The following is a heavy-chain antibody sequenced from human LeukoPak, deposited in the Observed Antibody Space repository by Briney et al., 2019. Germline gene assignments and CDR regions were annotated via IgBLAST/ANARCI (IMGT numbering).Heavy chain of an antibody. CDR1: GFTFSSYA. D-gene: IGHD3-10*01. CDR3: AKTYYGSGSWGDYYFDY. CDR2: ISGSGGST. Sequence: GGSLRLSCAASGFTFSSYAMNWVRQVPGKGLEWVSAISGSGGSTYYADSVKGRFTISRDNSKNTLYLQMNSLRAEDTAVYYCAKTYYGSGSWGDYYFDYWGQGTLVTVSS. J-gene: IGHJ4*02. V-gene: IGHV3-23*01.